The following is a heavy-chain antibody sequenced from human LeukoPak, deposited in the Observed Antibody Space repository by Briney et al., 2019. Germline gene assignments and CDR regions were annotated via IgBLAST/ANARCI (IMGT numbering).Heavy chain of an antibody. J-gene: IGHJ6*03. V-gene: IGHV3-23*01. CDR3: AKGRRVYYYYYMDV. CDR2: ISGSGGST. Sequence: GGSLRLSCAASGFTFSSYAMSWVRQAPGKGLEWVSAISGSGGSTYYADSVKGRFTIPRDNSKNTLYLQMNSLRAEDTAVYYCAKGRRVYYYYYMDVWGKGTTVTVSS. CDR1: GFTFSSYA. D-gene: IGHD6-6*01.